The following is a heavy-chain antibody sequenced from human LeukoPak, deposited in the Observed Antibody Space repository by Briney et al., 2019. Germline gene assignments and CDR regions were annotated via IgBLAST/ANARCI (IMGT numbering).Heavy chain of an antibody. CDR1: GFTFNHYW. J-gene: IGHJ4*02. D-gene: IGHD3-22*01. V-gene: IGHV3-7*01. CDR3: AGDSSGYYWAY. CDR2: IKQDGNEK. Sequence: GGSLRLSCAASGFTFNHYWMSWVRQAPGKGLEWVANIKQDGNEKYYVDSVKGRFTISRDNAKGSLYLQMSSLRAEDTAVYYCAGDSSGYYWAYWGQGTRVTVSS.